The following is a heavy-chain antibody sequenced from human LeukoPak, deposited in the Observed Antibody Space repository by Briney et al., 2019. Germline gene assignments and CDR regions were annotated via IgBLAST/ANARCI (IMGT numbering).Heavy chain of an antibody. CDR2: IYYSGST. D-gene: IGHD4-17*01. Sequence: SETLSLTCTVSGGSISSYYWSWIRQPPGKGLEWIGYIYYSGSTNYNPSLKSRVTISVDTSKNQFSLKLSSVTAADTAVYYCARAPPGYGDYNWGQGTLVTVSS. V-gene: IGHV4-59*12. CDR3: ARAPPGYGDYN. J-gene: IGHJ4*02. CDR1: GGSISSYY.